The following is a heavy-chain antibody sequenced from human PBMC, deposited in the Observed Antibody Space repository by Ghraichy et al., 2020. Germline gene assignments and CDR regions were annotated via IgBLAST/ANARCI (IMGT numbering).Heavy chain of an antibody. J-gene: IGHJ4*02. V-gene: IGHV3-48*02. CDR1: GFTFRSYS. CDR3: ATAYYCTGGSCSGY. D-gene: IGHD2-15*01. Sequence: GGCLRLSCAASGFTFRSYSMSWVRQAPGKGLEWVSYISSRSSAIYYADSVKGRFTISRDDAKNSLYMQMNSLRDADTGVYYCATAYYCTGGSCSGYWGQGTLVTVSS. CDR2: ISSRSSAI.